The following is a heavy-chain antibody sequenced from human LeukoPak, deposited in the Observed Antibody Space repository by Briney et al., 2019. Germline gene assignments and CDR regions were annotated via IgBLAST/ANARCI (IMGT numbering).Heavy chain of an antibody. CDR2: INHSGST. J-gene: IGHJ6*04. CDR1: GGSFSGYY. Sequence: SETLSLTCAVYGGSFSGYYWSWIRQPPGKRLEWIGEINHSGSTNYNPSLKSRVTISVDTSKNQFSLKLSSVTAANTAVYYCARVPRGTYYYGVDGWGKGTTVTVSS. CDR3: ARVPRGTYYYGVDG. D-gene: IGHD1-1*01. V-gene: IGHV4-34*01.